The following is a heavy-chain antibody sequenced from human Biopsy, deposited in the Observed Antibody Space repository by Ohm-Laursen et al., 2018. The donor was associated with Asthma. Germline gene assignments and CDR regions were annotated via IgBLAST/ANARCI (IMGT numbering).Heavy chain of an antibody. V-gene: IGHV4-30-4*01. J-gene: IGHJ5*02. CDR1: GASIKTDDHY. D-gene: IGHD6-19*01. Sequence: SQTLSLTCTVSGASIKTDDHYWSRLRQPPGKGQEWVGLIHYSGSTSYNPSLKGGVTISVDTSKNQFSLKLSSVTAADTAVYYCARASVAASSNWFDPWGQGTLVTVSS. CDR2: IHYSGST. CDR3: ARASVAASSNWFDP.